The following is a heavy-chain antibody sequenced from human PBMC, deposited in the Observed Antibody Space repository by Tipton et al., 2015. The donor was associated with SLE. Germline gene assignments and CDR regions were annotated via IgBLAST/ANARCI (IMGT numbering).Heavy chain of an antibody. Sequence: SLRLSCAASGFTFSSYAMHWVRQAPGKGLEWVAVISYDGSNKYYADSVKGRFTISRDNSKNTLYLQMNSLRAEDTAVYYCARDFQKAAGIWGQGTMVTVSS. J-gene: IGHJ3*02. CDR2: ISYDGSNK. D-gene: IGHD2-15*01. CDR3: ARDFQKAAGI. CDR1: GFTFSSYA. V-gene: IGHV3-30*04.